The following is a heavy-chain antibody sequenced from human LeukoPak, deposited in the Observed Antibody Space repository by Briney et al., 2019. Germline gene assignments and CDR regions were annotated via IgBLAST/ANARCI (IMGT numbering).Heavy chain of an antibody. J-gene: IGHJ2*01. Sequence: GGSLRLSCAASGFTFSRYDMHWVRQDTGRGPEWVSAIGTAGDTYYPGSVKGRFTISRENAKNSLYLQMNSLRAEDTAVYYCVRDTAVAAKFGNWHFDLWGRGTLVTVSS. CDR1: GFTFSRYD. V-gene: IGHV3-13*01. CDR2: IGTAGDT. CDR3: VRDTAVAAKFGNWHFDL. D-gene: IGHD2-21*02.